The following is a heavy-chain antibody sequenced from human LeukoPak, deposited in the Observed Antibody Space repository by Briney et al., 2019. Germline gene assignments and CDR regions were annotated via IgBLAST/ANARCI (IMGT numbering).Heavy chain of an antibody. CDR1: GYTFTSYG. J-gene: IGHJ6*03. V-gene: IGHV1-18*01. Sequence: GASVKVSCKASGYTFTSYGISWVRQAPGQGLEWMGWISAYNGNTNYAQKLQGRVTMTTDTSTSTAYMELRSLRSDDTAVYYCARDAPLAYCGGDRYILSNYYYYMDVWGKGTTVTVSS. CDR3: ARDAPLAYCGGDRYILSNYYYYMDV. CDR2: ISAYNGNT. D-gene: IGHD2-21*02.